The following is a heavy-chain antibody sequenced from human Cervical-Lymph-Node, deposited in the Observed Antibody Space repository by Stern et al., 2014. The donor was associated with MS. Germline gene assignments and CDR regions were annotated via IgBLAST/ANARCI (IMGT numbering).Heavy chain of an antibody. J-gene: IGHJ4*02. CDR3: ARGGGLVGYFDY. D-gene: IGHD1-26*01. CDR1: GDTFSSYA. V-gene: IGHV1-69*06. Sequence: DQLVESGAEVKKPGSSVKVSCKASGDTFSSYAINWVRQVPGHGLEWMGGITPVFGTTNYAQKFQGRVTITADKSTNTAYMELMTLRSEDTAVYYCARGGGLVGYFDYWGQGTLVSVSS. CDR2: ITPVFGTT.